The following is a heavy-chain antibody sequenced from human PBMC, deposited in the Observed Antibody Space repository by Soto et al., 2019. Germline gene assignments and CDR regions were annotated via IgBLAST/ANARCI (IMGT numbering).Heavy chain of an antibody. Sequence: ASVKVSCKASGGTFSSYAISWVRQAPGQGLEWMGGIIPIFGTANYAQKFQGRVTITADESTSTAYMELSSLRSEDTAVYYCARDRGYSYGRREREFDYWGQGTLVTVSS. CDR1: GGTFSSYA. D-gene: IGHD5-18*01. CDR3: ARDRGYSYGRREREFDY. CDR2: IIPIFGTA. V-gene: IGHV1-69*13. J-gene: IGHJ4*02.